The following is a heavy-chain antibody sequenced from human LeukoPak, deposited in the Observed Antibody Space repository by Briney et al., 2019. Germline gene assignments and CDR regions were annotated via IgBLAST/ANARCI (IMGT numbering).Heavy chain of an antibody. J-gene: IGHJ4*02. D-gene: IGHD2-2*01. V-gene: IGHV3-7*01. CDR3: ARGQLLLYSYSDY. CDR2: IKQDGSEK. CDR1: GFTFSSYW. Sequence: GGSLRLSCAASGFTFSSYWMNWVRQAPGKVLEWVANIKQDGSEKYYVDSVKGRFTISRDNSKNTLYLQMGSLRAEDMAVYYCARGQLLLYSYSDYWGQGTLVTVSS.